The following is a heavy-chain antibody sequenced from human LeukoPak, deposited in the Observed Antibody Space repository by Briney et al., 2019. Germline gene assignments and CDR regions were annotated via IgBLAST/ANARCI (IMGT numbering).Heavy chain of an antibody. CDR2: ISSSSSYI. V-gene: IGHV3-21*01. CDR3: ARDPVFVGTTGAFDI. Sequence: PGGSLRLSCAASGFTFSSYSMNWVRQAPGKGLEWVSSISSSSSYIYYADSVKGRFTISRDNAKNSLYLQMNSLRAEDTAVYYCARDPVFVGTTGAFDIWGQGTMVTVSS. D-gene: IGHD1-26*01. CDR1: GFTFSSYS. J-gene: IGHJ3*02.